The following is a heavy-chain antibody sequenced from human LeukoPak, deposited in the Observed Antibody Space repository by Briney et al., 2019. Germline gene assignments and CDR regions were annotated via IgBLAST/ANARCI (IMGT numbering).Heavy chain of an antibody. V-gene: IGHV6-1*01. J-gene: IGHJ6*02. CDR1: GDSVSSNSAT. D-gene: IGHD6-19*01. CDR3: AREATVTGYYYYYGLDV. Sequence: RSQTLSLTCDISGDSVSSNSATWNWIRQSPSRGLEWLGRTFYRSKWYNDYAESVKSRITIKSDTSKNQFSLQLNSVSPEDTAVYYCAREATVTGYYYYYGLDVWGQGTTVTVSS. CDR2: TFYRSKWYN.